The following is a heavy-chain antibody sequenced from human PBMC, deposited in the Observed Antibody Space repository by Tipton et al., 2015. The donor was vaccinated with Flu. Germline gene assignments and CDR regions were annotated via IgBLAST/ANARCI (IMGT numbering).Heavy chain of an antibody. D-gene: IGHD3-10*02. Sequence: TLSLTCTVPDDSISSGTYYWGWVRQPAGKGLGWIGRVSARESARYNPSLKSRVTISVDTSNNQFSLKMSSVTAADTAVYYCATPRDFDLFGDLPHWFPDVWGRGTLVTVSS. J-gene: IGHJ2*01. CDR2: VSARESA. CDR3: ATPRDFDLFGDLPHWFPDV. V-gene: IGHV4-61*02. CDR1: DDSISSGTYY.